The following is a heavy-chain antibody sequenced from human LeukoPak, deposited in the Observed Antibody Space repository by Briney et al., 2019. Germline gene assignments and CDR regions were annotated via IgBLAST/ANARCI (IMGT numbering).Heavy chain of an antibody. J-gene: IGHJ4*02. CDR2: ISPTGSTT. CDR1: GFSFSGHW. D-gene: IGHD6-13*01. CDR3: ARGPSSNWSGLDF. Sequence: GGSLRLSCAASGFSFSGHWMHWARQLPGKGLVWVSRISPTGSTTSYADSVKGRFTVSRDNAKNTPYLQVNNLRAEDTAVYYCARGPSSNWSGLDFWGQGTLLTVSS. V-gene: IGHV3-74*01.